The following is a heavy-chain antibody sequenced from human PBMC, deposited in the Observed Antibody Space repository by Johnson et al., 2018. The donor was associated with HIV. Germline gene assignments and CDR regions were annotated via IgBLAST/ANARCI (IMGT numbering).Heavy chain of an antibody. CDR1: GFTFDEYV. J-gene: IGHJ3*02. D-gene: IGHD1-26*01. CDR2: IKQDGSEK. V-gene: IGHV3-7*01. CDR3: AKDLFTEREDDVFDI. Sequence: EVQLVESGGGWVQPGRSLRVSCAASGFTFDEYVIHWVRQAPGKGLEWVANIKQDGSEKYYVDSVKGRFTISRDNSKNTLYLQMNSLRAEDTAVYYCAKDLFTEREDDVFDIWGQGTMVTVSS.